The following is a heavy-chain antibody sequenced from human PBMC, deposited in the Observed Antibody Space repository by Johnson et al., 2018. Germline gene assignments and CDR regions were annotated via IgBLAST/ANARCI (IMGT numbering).Heavy chain of an antibody. CDR2: ISSNGGST. CDR3: ARVRPYGGNRDAFDI. J-gene: IGHJ3*02. D-gene: IGHD4-23*01. V-gene: IGHV3-64*01. CDR1: GFTFSSYA. Sequence: VQLVQSGGGLVQPGGSLRLSCAASGFTFSSYAMHWVRQAPGKGLEYVSAISSNGGSTYYANSVKGRFTISRDNSKKTLYLQMGSLRAEDMAVYYCARVRPYGGNRDAFDIWGQGTMVTVSS.